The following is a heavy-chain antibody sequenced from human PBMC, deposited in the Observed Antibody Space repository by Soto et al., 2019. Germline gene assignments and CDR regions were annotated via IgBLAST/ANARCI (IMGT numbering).Heavy chain of an antibody. CDR3: ARDSCISTSCYHDSYYYYGMDV. J-gene: IGHJ6*02. D-gene: IGHD2-2*01. CDR2: IIPIFGTA. CDR1: GGTFSSYA. Sequence: SVKVSCKASGGTFSSYAISWVRQAPGQGLEWMGGIIPIFGTANYAQKFQGRVTITADESTSTAYMELSSLRSEDTAVYYCARDSCISTSCYHDSYYYYGMDVWGQGTTVTVSS. V-gene: IGHV1-69*13.